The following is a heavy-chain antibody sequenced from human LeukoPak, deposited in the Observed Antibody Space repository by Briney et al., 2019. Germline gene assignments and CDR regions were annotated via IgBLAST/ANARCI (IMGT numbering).Heavy chain of an antibody. CDR1: GGSISSYY. J-gene: IGHJ4*02. CDR3: ARDRTTSHFDY. D-gene: IGHD4-17*01. V-gene: IGHV4-59*01. Sequence: PSETLSLTCTVSGGSISSYYRSWIRQPPGKGLEWIGYIYYSGSTNYNPSLKSRVTISVDTSKNQFSLKLSSVTAADTAVYYCARDRTTSHFDYWGQGTLVTVSS. CDR2: IYYSGST.